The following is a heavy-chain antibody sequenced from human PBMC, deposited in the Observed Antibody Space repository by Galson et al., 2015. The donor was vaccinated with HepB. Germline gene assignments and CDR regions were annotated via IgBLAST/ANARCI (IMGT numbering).Heavy chain of an antibody. CDR3: ARVAPEDAWEFPSRRIDS. CDR1: GFPFSSYS. D-gene: IGHD1-26*01. J-gene: IGHJ4*02. V-gene: IGHV3-48*02. Sequence: SLRLSCAASGFPFSSYSMNWIRQAPGKGLEWLSYISIDSGTVHYADSLKGRFTISRDNADNSLYLQMNSLRDEDTAVYYCARVAPEDAWEFPSRRIDSWGQGTLIAVSS. CDR2: ISIDSGTV.